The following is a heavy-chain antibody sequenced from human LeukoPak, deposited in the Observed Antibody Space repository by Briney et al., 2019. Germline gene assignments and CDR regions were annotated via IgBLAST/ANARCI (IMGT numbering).Heavy chain of an antibody. J-gene: IGHJ4*02. D-gene: IGHD6-6*01. CDR2: SGSGGST. CDR3: ARRGTIAARLYYFDY. V-gene: IGHV3-23*01. Sequence: SGSGGSTYYADSVKGRFTISRDNSKNTLYLQMNSLRAEDTAVYYCARRGTIAARLYYFDYWGQGTLVTVSS.